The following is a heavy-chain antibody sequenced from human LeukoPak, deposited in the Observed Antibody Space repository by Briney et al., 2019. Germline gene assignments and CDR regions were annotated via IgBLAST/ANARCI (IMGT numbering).Heavy chain of an antibody. V-gene: IGHV1-8*01. J-gene: IGHJ5*02. D-gene: IGHD3-3*01. CDR2: MNPNSGNT. Sequence: ASVKVSCKASGYTFTSYDINWVRQATGQGLEWMGWMNPNSGNTGYAQKFQGRVTMTRNTSISTAYMELSSLRSEDTAVYYCARGGYYDFWSGYSGDWSDPWGQGTLVTVSS. CDR3: ARGGYYDFWSGYSGDWSDP. CDR1: GYTFTSYD.